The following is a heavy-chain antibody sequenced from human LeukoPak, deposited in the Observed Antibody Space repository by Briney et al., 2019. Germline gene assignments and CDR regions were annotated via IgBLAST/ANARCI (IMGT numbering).Heavy chain of an antibody. D-gene: IGHD3-3*01. V-gene: IGHV4-59*08. Sequence: PGGSLRLSCAASGFIFSNAWMNWVRQAPGKGLEWIGYIYYSGSTNYNPSLKSRVTISVDTSKNQFSLKLSSVTAADTAVYYFARRPIFGGNWAFDIWGRGTMVTVSS. J-gene: IGHJ3*02. CDR2: IYYSGST. CDR1: GFIFSNAW. CDR3: ARRPIFGGNWAFDI.